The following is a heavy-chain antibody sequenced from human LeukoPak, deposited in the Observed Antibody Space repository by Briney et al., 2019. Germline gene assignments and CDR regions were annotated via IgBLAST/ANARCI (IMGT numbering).Heavy chain of an antibody. D-gene: IGHD3-3*01. CDR3: AREESYDFWSGYYNYCYYGMDV. V-gene: IGHV1-18*01. J-gene: IGHJ6*02. Sequence: ASVKVSCKASGYTFTSYGISWVRQAPGQGLEWMGWISAYNGNTNYAQKLQGRVTMTTDTSTSTAYMELRSLRSDDTAVYYCAREESYDFWSGYYNYCYYGMDVWGQGTTVTVSS. CDR1: GYTFTSYG. CDR2: ISAYNGNT.